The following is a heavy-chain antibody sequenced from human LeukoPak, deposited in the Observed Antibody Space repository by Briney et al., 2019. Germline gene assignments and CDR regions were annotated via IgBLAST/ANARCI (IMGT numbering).Heavy chain of an antibody. V-gene: IGHV4-59*08. J-gene: IGHJ5*02. D-gene: IGHD2/OR15-2a*01. CDR1: GGSFSSYY. CDR2: IYHSGIT. Sequence: PSETLSLTCTVSGGSFSSYYWNWIRQPPGKGLEWIGYIYHSGITNYNPSLKSRVTMSVDTSKNQFSLKLSSVTAADTAVYYCTSFTFGHNWFDPWGQGTLVTVSS. CDR3: TSFTFGHNWFDP.